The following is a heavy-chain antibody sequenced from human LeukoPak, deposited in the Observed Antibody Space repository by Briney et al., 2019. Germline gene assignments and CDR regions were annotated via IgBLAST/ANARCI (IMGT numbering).Heavy chain of an antibody. J-gene: IGHJ4*02. CDR2: IYYSGST. CDR1: GGSISSSSYY. CDR3: ARDWGTLIVGATAFDY. D-gene: IGHD1-26*01. Sequence: SETLSLTCTVSGGSISSSSYYWGWIRQPPGKGLEWIGSIYYSGSTYYNPSLKSRVTISVDTSKNQFSLKLSSVTAADTAVYYCARDWGTLIVGATAFDYWGQGTPVTVSS. V-gene: IGHV4-39*07.